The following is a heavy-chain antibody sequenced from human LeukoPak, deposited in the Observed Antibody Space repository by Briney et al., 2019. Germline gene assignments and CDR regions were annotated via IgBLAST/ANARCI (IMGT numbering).Heavy chain of an antibody. D-gene: IGHD3-22*01. CDR3: AKDSRRYYDSSGLFDY. V-gene: IGHV3-23*01. CDR2: ISGSGGST. J-gene: IGHJ4*02. CDR1: GFTFSSYA. Sequence: GGSLRLSCAASGFTFSSYAMGWVRQAPGKGLEWVSAISGSGGSTYYADSVKGRFTISRDNSKNTLYLQMNSLRAEDTAVYYCAKDSRRYYDSSGLFDYWGQGTLVTVSS.